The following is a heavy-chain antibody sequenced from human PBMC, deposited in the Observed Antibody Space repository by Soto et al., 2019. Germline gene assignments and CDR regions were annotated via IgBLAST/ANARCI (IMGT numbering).Heavy chain of an antibody. D-gene: IGHD5-18*01. CDR3: ARDGLGAYTYGSYYFDY. CDR1: GFTFSNYA. CDR2: ISTSGGST. V-gene: IGHV3-23*01. Sequence: EVQLLESGGGLVQPGGSLRLSCAASGFTFSNYAMSWVRQAPGKGLEWVSTISTSGGSTYSADSVKGRFTISRDNSKNTRYLQMTRLRAEDTAVYYCARDGLGAYTYGSYYFDYWGQGTLVTVSS. J-gene: IGHJ4*02.